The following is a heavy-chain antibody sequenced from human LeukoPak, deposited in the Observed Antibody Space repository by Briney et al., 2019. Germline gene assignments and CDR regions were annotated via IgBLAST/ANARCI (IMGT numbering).Heavy chain of an antibody. CDR2: IYSGGST. V-gene: IGHV3-53*01. Sequence: GGSLRLSCAASGFTVSSNCMSWVRQAPGKGLEWVSVIYSGGSTYYADSVKGRFTISRDNSKNTLYLQMNSLRAEDTAVYYCARVTYYYYYMDVWGKGTTVTISS. CDR1: GFTVSSNC. CDR3: ARVTYYYYYMDV. J-gene: IGHJ6*03.